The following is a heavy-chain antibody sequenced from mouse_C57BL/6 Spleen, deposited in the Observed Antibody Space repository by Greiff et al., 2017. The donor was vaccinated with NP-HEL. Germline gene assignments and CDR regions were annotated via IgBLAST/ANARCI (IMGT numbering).Heavy chain of an antibody. CDR1: GYTFTTYP. CDR3: AILYYYGSRGYAMDY. Sequence: QVQLQQSGAELVKPGASVKMSCKASGYTFTTYPIEWMKQNHGKSLEWIGNFHPYNDVTKYNEKFKGKATLTVEKSSSTVYLELSRLTSDDSAVYYCAILYYYGSRGYAMDYWGQGTSVTVSS. CDR2: FHPYNDVT. D-gene: IGHD1-1*01. V-gene: IGHV1-47*01. J-gene: IGHJ4*01.